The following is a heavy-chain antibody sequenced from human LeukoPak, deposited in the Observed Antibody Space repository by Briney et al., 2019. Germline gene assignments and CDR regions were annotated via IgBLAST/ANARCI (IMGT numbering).Heavy chain of an antibody. J-gene: IGHJ6*02. D-gene: IGHD3-22*01. CDR1: GGTFSSYG. CDR3: ARELYYYDSSGYTYYYYYGMDV. V-gene: IGHV1-18*01. CDR2: ISAYNGNT. Sequence: ASVKVSCKASGGTFSSYGISWVRQAPGQGLEWMGWISAYNGNTNYAQKLQGRVTMTTDTSTSTAYMELRSLRSDDTAVYYCARELYYYDSSGYTYYYYYGMDVWGQGTTVTVSS.